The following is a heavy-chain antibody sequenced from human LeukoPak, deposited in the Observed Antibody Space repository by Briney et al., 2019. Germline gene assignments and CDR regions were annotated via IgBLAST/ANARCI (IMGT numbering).Heavy chain of an antibody. V-gene: IGHV3-21*01. J-gene: IGHJ4*02. D-gene: IGHD3-22*01. CDR2: ISSSSSCI. Sequence: GGSLRLSCAASGFTFDSYSMNWVRQAPGKGLEWVSSISSSSSCIYYADSVKGRFTISRDNAKNSLYLQMNSLRAEDTAVYYCARGNVGYYYFDYWGQGTLVTVSS. CDR3: ARGNVGYYYFDY. CDR1: GFTFDSYS.